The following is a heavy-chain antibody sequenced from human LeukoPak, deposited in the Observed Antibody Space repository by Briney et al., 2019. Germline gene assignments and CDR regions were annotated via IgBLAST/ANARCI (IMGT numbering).Heavy chain of an antibody. V-gene: IGHV3-23*01. D-gene: IGHD2-2*01. CDR1: GFTFSGYN. CDR3: AKVVVVPAATTKTYYFDY. J-gene: IGHJ4*02. CDR2: ISGSGGTT. Sequence: GGSLRLSCAASGFTFSGYNMNWVRQTPGKGLEWVSGISGSGGTTYYADSVKGRFTISRDNSKNTLYLQMNSLRAEDTAVYYCAKVVVVPAATTKTYYFDYWGQGTLVTVSS.